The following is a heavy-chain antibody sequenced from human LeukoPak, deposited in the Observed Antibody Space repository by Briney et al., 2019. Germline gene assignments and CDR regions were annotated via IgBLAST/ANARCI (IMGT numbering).Heavy chain of an antibody. CDR3: ARGRRAAALGYDY. Sequence: SETLSLTCAVYGGSFSGYYWSWIRQPPGKGLEWIGEINHSGSTNYNPPLKSRVTISVDTSKNQFSLKLSSVTAADTAVYYCARGRRAAALGYDYWGQGTLVTVSS. J-gene: IGHJ4*02. D-gene: IGHD6-13*01. CDR1: GGSFSGYY. CDR2: INHSGST. V-gene: IGHV4-34*01.